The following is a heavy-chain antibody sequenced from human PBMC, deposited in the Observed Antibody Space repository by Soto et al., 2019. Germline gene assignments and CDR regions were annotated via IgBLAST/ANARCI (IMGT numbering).Heavy chain of an antibody. CDR3: ARDREPNWFDP. CDR1: GFTFSSYS. J-gene: IGHJ5*02. Sequence: VSLRLSCAASGFTFSSYSMNWVRQAPGKGLEWVSSISSSSSYIYYADSVKGRFTISRDNAKNSLYLQMNSLRAEDTAVYYCARDREPNWFDPWGQGTLVTVSS. V-gene: IGHV3-21*01. CDR2: ISSSSSYI.